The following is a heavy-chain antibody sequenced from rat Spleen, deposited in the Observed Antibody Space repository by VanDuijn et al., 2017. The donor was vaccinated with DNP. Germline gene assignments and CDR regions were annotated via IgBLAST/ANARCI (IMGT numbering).Heavy chain of an antibody. D-gene: IGHD1-2*01. CDR1: GFIFSDYN. J-gene: IGHJ3*01. V-gene: IGHV5S10*01. Sequence: EVQLVESGGGLVQPGRSLKVSCVASGFIFSDYNMAWVRQTPKTGLEWVATIIHDGSSIYYRDSVKGRFTISRDNAKSTLYLQMDSLRSEDTATYYCARSDSYGFPYWGQGTLVTVSS. CDR3: ARSDSYGFPY. CDR2: IIHDGSSI.